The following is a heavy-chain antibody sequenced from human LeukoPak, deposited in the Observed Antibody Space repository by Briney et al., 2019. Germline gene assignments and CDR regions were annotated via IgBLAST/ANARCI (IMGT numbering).Heavy chain of an antibody. V-gene: IGHV1-8*02. Sequence: GASVKVSCKASGYTFTSYGISWVRQAPGQGLEWMGWMNPNSGNTGYAQKFQGRVTMTRNTSISTAYMELSSLRSEDTAVYYCASGHFYDFWSGYGNWFDPWGQGTLVTVSS. CDR2: MNPNSGNT. D-gene: IGHD3-3*01. CDR1: GYTFTSYG. J-gene: IGHJ5*02. CDR3: ASGHFYDFWSGYGNWFDP.